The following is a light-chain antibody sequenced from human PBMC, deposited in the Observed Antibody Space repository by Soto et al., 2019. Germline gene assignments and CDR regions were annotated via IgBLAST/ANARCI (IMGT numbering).Light chain of an antibody. CDR1: QSISSW. J-gene: IGKJ4*01. CDR2: DAS. Sequence: IQMTPFPSTLSASVGDRVTITCRASQSISSWLAWYQQKPGKAPKLLIYDASTLQSEVPSRYSGSGSGTEFTLAISSLQPEDFATYYCQQYNDLSTFVGGTKVDIK. V-gene: IGKV1-5*01. CDR3: QQYNDLST.